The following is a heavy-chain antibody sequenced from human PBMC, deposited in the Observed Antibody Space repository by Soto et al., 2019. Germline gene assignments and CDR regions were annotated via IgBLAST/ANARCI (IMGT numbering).Heavy chain of an antibody. CDR3: ARDLRATGSYNWFDP. J-gene: IGHJ5*02. CDR1: GFTFSSYG. V-gene: IGHV3-33*08. Sequence: GGYLRLSCAASGFTFSSYGMNWVRQAPGKGLEWVAVIWYDGSNKYYADSVKGRFTISRDNSKNTLYLQMNSLRAEDTAVYYCARDLRATGSYNWFDPWGQGTLVTVSS. D-gene: IGHD1-1*01. CDR2: IWYDGSNK.